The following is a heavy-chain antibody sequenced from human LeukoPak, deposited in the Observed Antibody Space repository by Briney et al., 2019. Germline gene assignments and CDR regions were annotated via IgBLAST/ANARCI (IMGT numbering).Heavy chain of an antibody. CDR2: INPNSGGT. D-gene: IGHD3-3*01. Sequence: ASVKVSCKASGYTFTGYYMHWVRQAPGQGLEWMGWINPNSGGTNYAQKFQGRVTMTRDTSISTAYMELSRLRSDDTAVYYCARVGTIFGVVIIWYSDLWGRGTLVTVSS. J-gene: IGHJ2*01. V-gene: IGHV1-2*02. CDR1: GYTFTGYY. CDR3: ARVGTIFGVVIIWYSDL.